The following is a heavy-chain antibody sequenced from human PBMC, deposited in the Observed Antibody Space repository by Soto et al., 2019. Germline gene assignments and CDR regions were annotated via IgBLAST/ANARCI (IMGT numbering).Heavy chain of an antibody. CDR2: IRGYNGDT. V-gene: IGHV1-18*04. Sequence: ASVKVSCKTSGYTFINFGITWVRQAPGQGLEWVGKIRGYNGDTNYAPKLQGRVTMTTDTSTSTAYLELRTLRSDDTAVYYCARGRHRNPDYWGQGTLVPSPQ. D-gene: IGHD4-4*01. CDR1: GYTFINFG. J-gene: IGHJ4*02. CDR3: ARGRHRNPDY.